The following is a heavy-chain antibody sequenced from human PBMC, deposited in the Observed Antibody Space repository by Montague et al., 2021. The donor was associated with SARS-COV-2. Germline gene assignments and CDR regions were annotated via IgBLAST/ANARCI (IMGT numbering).Heavy chain of an antibody. J-gene: IGHJ6*02. CDR1: GGSISSSSYY. CDR3: ARDLAGYYGSGSYGGMDV. D-gene: IGHD3-10*01. Sequence: SETLSLTCTVSGGSISSSSYYWGWIRQPPGKGLEWIGSIYYSGCTYYNPSLKSRVTISVDTSKNQFSLKLSSVTAADTAVYYCARDLAGYYGSGSYGGMDVWGQGSTVTVSS. V-gene: IGHV4-39*07. CDR2: IYYSGCT.